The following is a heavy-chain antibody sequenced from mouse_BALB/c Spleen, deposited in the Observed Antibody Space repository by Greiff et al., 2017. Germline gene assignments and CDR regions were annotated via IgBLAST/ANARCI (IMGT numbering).Heavy chain of an antibody. D-gene: IGHD1-1*01. CDR1: GFTFSNYW. CDR2: IRLKSNNYAT. J-gene: IGHJ4*01. CDR3: THGSFYAMDY. V-gene: IGHV6-6*02. Sequence: VQLKESGGGLVQPGGSMKLSCVASGFTFSNYWMNWVRQSPEKGLEWVAEIRLKSNNYATHYAESVKGRFTISRDDSKSSVYLQMNNLRAEDTGIYYCTHGSFYAMDYWGQGTSVTVSS.